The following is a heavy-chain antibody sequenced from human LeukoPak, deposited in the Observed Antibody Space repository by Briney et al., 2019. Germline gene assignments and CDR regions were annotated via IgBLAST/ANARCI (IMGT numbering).Heavy chain of an antibody. CDR3: ARAQGIAVAGKLVRGY. Sequence: ASVKVSCKASGYTFTSYYMHWVRQAPGQGLEWMGIINPSGGSTSYAQKFQGRVTMTRDTSTSTVYMELSSLRSEDTAVYYCARAQGIAVAGKLVRGYWGQGTLVTVSS. J-gene: IGHJ4*02. CDR1: GYTFTSYY. V-gene: IGHV1-46*01. CDR2: INPSGGST. D-gene: IGHD6-19*01.